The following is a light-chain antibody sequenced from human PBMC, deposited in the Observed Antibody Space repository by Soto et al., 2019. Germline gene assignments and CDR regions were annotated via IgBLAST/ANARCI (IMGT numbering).Light chain of an antibody. CDR1: EDISSY. J-gene: IGKJ4*01. Sequence: DIQMTQSPSSLSASVGDRVTIACQASEDISSYLNWYQRKPGKAPKLLIYDASKLETGVPPRFSGSGSGTYFTFTISSLQPEDIATYHCQQYDNLPRLTFGGGTKVDIK. CDR2: DAS. CDR3: QQYDNLPRLT. V-gene: IGKV1-33*01.